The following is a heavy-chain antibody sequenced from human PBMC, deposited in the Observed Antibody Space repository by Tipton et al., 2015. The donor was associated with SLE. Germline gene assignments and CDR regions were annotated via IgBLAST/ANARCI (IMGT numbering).Heavy chain of an antibody. Sequence: RSLRLSCEASGFTLRNYALHWVRQAPGTGLEWVAVISSDGSDKYYADSVKGRFTISRDNSKNTLFLQMNSLRVEDTAVYYCARAPEYYDFWSGAFDIWGQGTMVTVST. D-gene: IGHD3-3*01. CDR1: GFTLRNYA. CDR3: ARAPEYYDFWSGAFDI. J-gene: IGHJ3*02. V-gene: IGHV3-30*04. CDR2: ISSDGSDK.